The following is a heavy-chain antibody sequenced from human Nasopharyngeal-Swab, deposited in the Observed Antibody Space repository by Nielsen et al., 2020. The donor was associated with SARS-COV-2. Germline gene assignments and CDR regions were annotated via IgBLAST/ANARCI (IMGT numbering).Heavy chain of an antibody. V-gene: IGHV4-31*02. CDR2: IYYSGST. Sequence: WIRQQPGKGMEWIGYIYYSGSTYYNPSLKSRVTISVDTSKNQFSLKLSSVTAADTAVYYCAIEERPLGNWFDPWGQGTLVTVSS. D-gene: IGHD7-27*01. CDR3: AIEERPLGNWFDP. J-gene: IGHJ5*02.